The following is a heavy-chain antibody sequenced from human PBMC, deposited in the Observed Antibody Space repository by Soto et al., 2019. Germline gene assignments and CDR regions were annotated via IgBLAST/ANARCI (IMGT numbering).Heavy chain of an antibody. CDR3: ASHAPYCSSTSHCAYGMDV. CDR2: IYYSGTT. Sequence: QVQLQESGPGLVKPSETLSLTCTVSGGSISSYYWSWIRQPPGKGLEWIGYIYYSGTTSYNPSLKRRVTISVDTSKTHFSLKLSSVTAADTAVYYCASHAPYCSSTSHCAYGMDVWGQGTTVTVSS. D-gene: IGHD2-2*01. J-gene: IGHJ6*02. V-gene: IGHV4-59*08. CDR1: GGSISSYY.